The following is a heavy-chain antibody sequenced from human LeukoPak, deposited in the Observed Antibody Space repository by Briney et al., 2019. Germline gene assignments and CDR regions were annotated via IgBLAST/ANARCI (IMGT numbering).Heavy chain of an antibody. D-gene: IGHD1-26*01. J-gene: IGHJ6*03. CDR2: ITSTSSYI. CDR3: ARDPYSGSYGDYYYYYMDV. Sequence: GGSLRLSCAASGFTFSNYNMNWVRQAPGKGLEGVSSITSTSSYIYYADSVKGRFTISRDNAENSLYLQMNSLRVEDTAVYYCARDPYSGSYGDYYYYYMDVWGKGTTVTISS. V-gene: IGHV3-21*01. CDR1: GFTFSNYN.